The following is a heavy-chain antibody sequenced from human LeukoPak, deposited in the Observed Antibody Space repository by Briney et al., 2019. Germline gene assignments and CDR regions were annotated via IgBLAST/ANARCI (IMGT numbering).Heavy chain of an antibody. Sequence: GGSLILSCAASGFTFSSYAMSWVRQAPGKGLEWVSAISGSGGSTYYADSVKGRFTISRDNSKNTLYLQMNSLRAEDTAVYYCAKSADSSGYYDGAYYYYGMGVWGQGTTVTVSS. D-gene: IGHD3-22*01. CDR2: ISGSGGST. J-gene: IGHJ6*02. V-gene: IGHV3-23*01. CDR1: GFTFSSYA. CDR3: AKSADSSGYYDGAYYYYGMGV.